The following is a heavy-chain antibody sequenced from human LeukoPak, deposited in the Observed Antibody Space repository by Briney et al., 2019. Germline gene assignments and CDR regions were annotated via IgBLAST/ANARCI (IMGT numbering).Heavy chain of an antibody. CDR1: GYSISSGYY. CDR3: ARWDSGEWFHHDFDI. Sequence: SETLSLTCGVSGYSISSGYYWGWIRQPPGKGLEWIGSIYHSGSTYYNPSLKSRVTISVDTSKNQFSLKLRSVTAADTALYYCARWDSGEWFHHDFDIWGQGTRATVSS. CDR2: IYHSGST. J-gene: IGHJ3*02. D-gene: IGHD3-3*01. V-gene: IGHV4-38-2*01.